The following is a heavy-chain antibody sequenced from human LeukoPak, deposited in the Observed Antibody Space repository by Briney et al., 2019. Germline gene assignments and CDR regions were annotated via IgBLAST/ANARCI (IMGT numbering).Heavy chain of an antibody. Sequence: SVKVSCKASGGTFSSYAISWVRQAPGQGLEWMGRIIPILGIANYAQKFQGRVTFTADKSTSTAYMELSSLRSEDTAVYYCARDLGYYDSSGYWFDPWGQGTLVTVSS. D-gene: IGHD3-22*01. J-gene: IGHJ5*02. CDR2: IIPILGIA. CDR3: ARDLGYYDSSGYWFDP. CDR1: GGTFSSYA. V-gene: IGHV1-69*04.